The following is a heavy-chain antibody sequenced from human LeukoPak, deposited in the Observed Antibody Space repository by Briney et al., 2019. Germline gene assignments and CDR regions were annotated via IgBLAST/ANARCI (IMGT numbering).Heavy chain of an antibody. V-gene: IGHV1-2*06. J-gene: IGHJ4*02. Sequence: ASVKASCKASGYTFTGYYMHWVRQAPGQGLEWMGRINPNSGGTNYAQKFQGRVTMTRDTSISTAYMELSRLRSDDTAVYYCARASYDSSGYRVFDYWGQGTLVTVSS. D-gene: IGHD3-22*01. CDR1: GYTFTGYY. CDR2: INPNSGGT. CDR3: ARASYDSSGYRVFDY.